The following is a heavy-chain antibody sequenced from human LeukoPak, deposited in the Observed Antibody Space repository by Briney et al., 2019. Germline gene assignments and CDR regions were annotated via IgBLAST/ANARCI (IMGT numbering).Heavy chain of an antibody. D-gene: IGHD3-10*01. CDR2: ISTDGHTT. V-gene: IGHV3-64D*09. Sequence: GGSLRLSCSASGFIFSTYGMHWVRQAPGKGLEYVSAISTDGHTTYYTDSVKGRFIVSRDNSKNTLYLQMSSLRPEDTAVYYSVKRWGVGESDYWSQGTLVTVSS. CDR3: VKRWGVGESDY. J-gene: IGHJ4*02. CDR1: GFIFSTYG.